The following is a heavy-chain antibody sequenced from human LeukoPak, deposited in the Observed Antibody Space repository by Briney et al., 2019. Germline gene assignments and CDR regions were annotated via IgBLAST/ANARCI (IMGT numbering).Heavy chain of an antibody. CDR2: INRSGST. J-gene: IGHJ4*02. CDR3: ARGRRQVGRSTSCYIY. CDR1: GGSFSGYY. Sequence: SSETLSLTCAVYGGSFSGYYWSWIRQPPGKGLEWIGEINRSGSTNYNPSLKSRVTISVDTSKNQFSLKLSSVTAADTAVYYCARGRRQVGRSTSCYIYWGQGTLVTVSS. D-gene: IGHD2-2*02. V-gene: IGHV4-34*01.